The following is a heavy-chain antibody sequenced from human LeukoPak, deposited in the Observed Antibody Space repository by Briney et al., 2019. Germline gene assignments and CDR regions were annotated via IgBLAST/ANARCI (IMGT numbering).Heavy chain of an antibody. CDR3: VSSQGSIIVLSASAQGYYYYMDV. Sequence: SVKVSCKASGGTFSRYAISWVRQAPGQGLEWMGGIIPIFGTANYAQNLQGRVTITADESTSTAYMELSGLRSEDTAVYYCVSSQGSIIVLSASAQGYYYYMDVWGTGTTVTVSS. D-gene: IGHD2-2*01. CDR1: GGTFSRYA. V-gene: IGHV1-69*13. J-gene: IGHJ6*03. CDR2: IIPIFGTA.